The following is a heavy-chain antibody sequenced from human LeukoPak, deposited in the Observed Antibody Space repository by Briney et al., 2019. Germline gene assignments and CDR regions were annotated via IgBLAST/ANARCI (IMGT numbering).Heavy chain of an antibody. CDR2: ISYDGSNK. J-gene: IGHJ6*02. CDR1: GFTFSSYA. D-gene: IGHD1-26*01. CDR3: AKSIRDFSGSYYDAYYYVMDV. V-gene: IGHV3-30-3*01. Sequence: QAGRSLRLSCAASGFTFSSYAMHWVRQAPGKGLEWVAVISYDGSNKYYADSVKGRFTFSRDNSKNTLYLQMNSLRAEDTAVYYCAKSIRDFSGSYYDAYYYVMDVWGQGTTVTVSS.